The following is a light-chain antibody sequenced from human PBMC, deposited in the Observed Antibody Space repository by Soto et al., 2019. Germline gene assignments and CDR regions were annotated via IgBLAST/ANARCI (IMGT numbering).Light chain of an antibody. J-gene: IGKJ5*01. Sequence: EIVFQPSPGTLSFSPGEISPLSFVSLQSVTSNYLAWYQQKPGQAPRLIIYDASNRATGIPARFSGSGSGTDFTLTIRRLEPEDFAVYYCQQSSNWPRVTVGKGKRRAIK. CDR2: DAS. CDR1: QSVTSNY. CDR3: QQSSNWPRVT. V-gene: IGKV3-11*01.